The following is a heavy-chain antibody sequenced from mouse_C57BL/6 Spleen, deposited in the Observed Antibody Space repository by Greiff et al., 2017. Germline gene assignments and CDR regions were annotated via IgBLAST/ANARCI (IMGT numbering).Heavy chain of an antibody. CDR1: GYTFPSYW. D-gene: IGHD1-1*01. CDR2: IDPNSGGT. V-gene: IGHV1-72*01. Sequence: QVQLQQPGAELVKPGASVKLSCKASGYTFPSYWMHWVKQRPGRGLEWIGRIDPNSGGTKYNEKFKSKATLTVDIPSSTAYMQLRSLTSEDSAVYYCARGCTTVVPLMDYWGQGTSVTVSS. CDR3: ARGCTTVVPLMDY. J-gene: IGHJ4*01.